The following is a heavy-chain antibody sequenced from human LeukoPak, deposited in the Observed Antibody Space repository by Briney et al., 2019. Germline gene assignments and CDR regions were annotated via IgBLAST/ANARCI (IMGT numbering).Heavy chain of an antibody. J-gene: IGHJ4*02. V-gene: IGHV3-30*18. Sequence: GRSLRLSCAASGFTFSSYGMHWVRQAPGKGLEWVAVISYDGSNKYYADSVKGRFTISRDNSKNTLYLQMNSLRAEDTAVYYCAKPFDDCSSTSCRDYWGQGTLVTVSS. CDR2: ISYDGSNK. CDR3: AKPFDDCSSTSCRDY. D-gene: IGHD2-2*01. CDR1: GFTFSSYG.